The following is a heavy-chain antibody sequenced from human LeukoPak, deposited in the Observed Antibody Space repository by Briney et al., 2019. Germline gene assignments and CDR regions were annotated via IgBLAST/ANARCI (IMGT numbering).Heavy chain of an antibody. J-gene: IGHJ6*02. Sequence: GGSLRLSCAASGFTFSSYSMNWVRQAPGKGLEWVSSISSSSSYIYYADSVKGRFTISRDNAKNSLYLQMISLRAEDTAVYYCARDMDSSGWYEIGYYYYYGMDVWGQGTTVTVSS. CDR1: GFTFSSYS. CDR3: ARDMDSSGWYEIGYYYYYGMDV. D-gene: IGHD6-19*01. CDR2: ISSSSSYI. V-gene: IGHV3-21*01.